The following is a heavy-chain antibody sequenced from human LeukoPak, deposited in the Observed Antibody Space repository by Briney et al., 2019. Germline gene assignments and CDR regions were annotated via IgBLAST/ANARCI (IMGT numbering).Heavy chain of an antibody. CDR1: EFTFSSYN. V-gene: IGHV3-21*01. J-gene: IGHJ3*02. CDR2: ISSGSHYI. CDR3: ARIGDYGIVDAFDI. Sequence: GGSLRLSCVASEFTFSSYNINWIRQAPGKGLEWVSSISSGSHYISYADSVKGRFTISRDNAKNSLYLQMNSLRAEDTAVYYCARIGDYGIVDAFDIWGQGTMVTVSS. D-gene: IGHD4-17*01.